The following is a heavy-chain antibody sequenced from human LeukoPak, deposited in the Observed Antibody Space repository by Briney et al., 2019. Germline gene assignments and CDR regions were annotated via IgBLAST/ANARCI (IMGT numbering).Heavy chain of an antibody. CDR2: IYHSGGT. D-gene: IGHD2/OR15-2a*01. Sequence: PSETLSLTCTVSGDSISSDHYWGWIRQPPGQTLEWIGNIYHSGGTFYKASLRSRVTMPVDTSKNQFSLRLTSATAADTAVYYCARDVILDPHYFDYWGQGILVTVSS. CDR1: GDSISSDHY. V-gene: IGHV4-38-2*02. CDR3: ARDVILDPHYFDY. J-gene: IGHJ4*02.